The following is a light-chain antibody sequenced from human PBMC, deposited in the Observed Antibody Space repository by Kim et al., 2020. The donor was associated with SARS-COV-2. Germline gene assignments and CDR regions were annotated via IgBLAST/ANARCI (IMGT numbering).Light chain of an antibody. CDR2: KDS. J-gene: IGLJ3*02. CDR1: ALPKQY. CDR3: QAADSSGTYGV. V-gene: IGLV3-25*03. Sequence: SRGQTVRITCSGDALPKQYAYWYQQKPGQATVMVIDKDSERPAGIPERFSGSSSRTTVTLTISGVQAEDEADYYCQAADSSGTYGVFSGGTQLTVL.